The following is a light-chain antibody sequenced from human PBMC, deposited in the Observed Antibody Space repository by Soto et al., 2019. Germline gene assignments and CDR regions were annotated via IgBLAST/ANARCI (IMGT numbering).Light chain of an antibody. CDR2: LNSDGSH. J-gene: IGLJ2*01. V-gene: IGLV4-69*01. CDR3: QTWGTGIVV. CDR1: SGHSSYA. Sequence: QLVLTQSPSASASLGASVKLTCTLSSGHSSYAIAWHQQQPEKGPRYLMNLNSDGSHSKGDGIPDRFSGSSSGAERYLTISSLQSEDEADYYCQTWGTGIVVFGGGTEVTVL.